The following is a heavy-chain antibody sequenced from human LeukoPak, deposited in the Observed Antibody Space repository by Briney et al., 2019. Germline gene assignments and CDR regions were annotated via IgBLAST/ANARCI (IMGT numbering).Heavy chain of an antibody. J-gene: IGHJ1*01. Sequence: ASVKVSCQASRYTFTSYDINWVRQATAQGLAWMGWMSPNNGNKGYAQKFQDRGTMTRNTSISTAYMELSTLRSEDTAVYYCARGPPPYCSGDSCYSFLYLHHWGQGTLVTVSS. CDR1: RYTFTSYD. CDR2: MSPNNGNK. CDR3: ARGPPPYCSGDSCYSFLYLHH. D-gene: IGHD2-15*01. V-gene: IGHV1-8*01.